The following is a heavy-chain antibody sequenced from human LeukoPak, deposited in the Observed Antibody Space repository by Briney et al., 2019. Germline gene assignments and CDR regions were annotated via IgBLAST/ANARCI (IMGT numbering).Heavy chain of an antibody. D-gene: IGHD6-6*01. V-gene: IGHV3-23*01. CDR3: AKQNARIGDY. CDR2: ISGSGGST. Sequence: GGSLRISCAASGFTFSSYAMSCVRQSPGKGLEWVSAISGSGGSTYYADSVKGRFTISRDNSKNTLYLQMNSLRAEDTAVYYCAKQNARIGDYWGQGTLVTVSS. J-gene: IGHJ4*02. CDR1: GFTFSSYA.